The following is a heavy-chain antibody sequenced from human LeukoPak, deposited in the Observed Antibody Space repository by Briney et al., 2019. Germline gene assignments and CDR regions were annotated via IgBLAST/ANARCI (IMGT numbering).Heavy chain of an antibody. D-gene: IGHD2-2*01. CDR3: AREPRTAVRYFDY. J-gene: IGHJ4*02. CDR1: GVSISSYY. Sequence: SETLSLTCSVSGVSISSYYWSWIRQSPGKGLEWIGYIYYSGSTNYNPSLKSRVTISVDTSKNQFSLKLSSVIAADTAVYYCAREPRTAVRYFDYWGQGTLVTVSS. CDR2: IYYSGST. V-gene: IGHV4-59*12.